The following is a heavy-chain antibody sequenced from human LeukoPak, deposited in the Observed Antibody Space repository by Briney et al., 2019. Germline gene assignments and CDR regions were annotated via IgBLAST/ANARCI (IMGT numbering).Heavy chain of an antibody. V-gene: IGHV3-23*01. Sequence: GGSLRPSCAASGFTFSSYAMSWVRQAPGKGLEWVSAISGSGGSTYYADSVKGRFTISRDNSKNTLYLQMESLRAEDTAVYYCAKDKSSGYYYFDYWGQGTLVTVSS. D-gene: IGHD3-22*01. J-gene: IGHJ4*02. CDR2: ISGSGGST. CDR1: GFTFSSYA. CDR3: AKDKSSGYYYFDY.